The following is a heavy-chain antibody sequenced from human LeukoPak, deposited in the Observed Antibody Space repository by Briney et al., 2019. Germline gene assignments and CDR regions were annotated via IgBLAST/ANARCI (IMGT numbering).Heavy chain of an antibody. Sequence: GASVKVSCKAAGYTFTGYYMFWVRQAPGQGLEWMGRINPNSGGTNYAQKFQGRVTMTRDTSIRTAYMELSRLRSDDTAVYYCARGYCSGGSCYSVENWFDPWGQGTLVTVSS. V-gene: IGHV1-2*06. J-gene: IGHJ5*02. D-gene: IGHD2-15*01. CDR2: INPNSGGT. CDR1: GYTFTGYY. CDR3: ARGYCSGGSCYSVENWFDP.